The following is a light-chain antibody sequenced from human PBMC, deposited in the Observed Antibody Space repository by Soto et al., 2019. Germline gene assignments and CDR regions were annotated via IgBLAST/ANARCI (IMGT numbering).Light chain of an antibody. V-gene: IGKV1-9*01. CDR1: QSISSY. CDR2: AAS. J-gene: IGKJ3*01. Sequence: DIQMTQSPSSLSASVGDRVTITCRASQSISSYLNWYQQKPGKAPKLLIYAASALQSGVPSRFSGSGFGTEFTLTISRLEPEDFATYYCQQLNSYPLFTFGPGTKVDIK. CDR3: QQLNSYPLFT.